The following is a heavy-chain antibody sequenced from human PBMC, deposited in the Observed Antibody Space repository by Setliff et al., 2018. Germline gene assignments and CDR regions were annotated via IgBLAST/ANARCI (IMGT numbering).Heavy chain of an antibody. D-gene: IGHD3-10*01. J-gene: IGHJ6*03. V-gene: IGHV1-46*01. CDR2: INPSGGLT. Sequence: ASVKVSCKASGYTLTNYYMHWVRQAPGQGLEWMGIINPSGGLTRYAQKFQGRVTMTRDTSTSTVYMEVSSLKSDDTAVYYCARGTDYHGSGSYWAKDVWGKGTTVTVS. CDR3: ARGTDYHGSGSYWAKDV. CDR1: GYTLTNYY.